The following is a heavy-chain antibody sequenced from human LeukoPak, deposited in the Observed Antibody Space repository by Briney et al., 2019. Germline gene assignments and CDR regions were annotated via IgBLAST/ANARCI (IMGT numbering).Heavy chain of an antibody. J-gene: IGHJ4*02. CDR3: ARVRCGGSCHFDY. CDR2: INHSGST. CDR1: GGSFSGYY. D-gene: IGHD2-15*01. V-gene: IGHV4-34*01. Sequence: SETLSLTCAVYGGSFSGYYWSWIRQPPGKGLECIGEINHSGSTNYNPSLKSRVTISVDTSKNQFSLKLSSVTAADTAVYYCARVRCGGSCHFDYWGQGTLVTVSS.